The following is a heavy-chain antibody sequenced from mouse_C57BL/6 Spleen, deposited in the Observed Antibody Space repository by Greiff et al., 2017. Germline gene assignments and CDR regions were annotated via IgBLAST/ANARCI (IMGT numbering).Heavy chain of an antibody. CDR3: ARYSYYYGSSYGYFDY. Sequence: VQLQQSGPELVKPGASVKISCKASGYTFTDYYMNWVKQSHGKSLEWIGDINPNNGGTSYNQKFKGKATLTVDKSSSTAYMELRSLTSEDSAVYYCARYSYYYGSSYGYFDYWGQGTTLTVSS. V-gene: IGHV1-26*01. J-gene: IGHJ2*01. CDR2: INPNNGGT. CDR1: GYTFTDYY. D-gene: IGHD1-1*01.